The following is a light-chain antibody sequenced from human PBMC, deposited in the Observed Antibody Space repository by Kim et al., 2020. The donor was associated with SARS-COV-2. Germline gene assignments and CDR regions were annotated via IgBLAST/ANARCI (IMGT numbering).Light chain of an antibody. V-gene: IGLV2-14*03. CDR2: DVS. J-gene: IGLJ3*02. CDR1: SSDVGDYNY. CDR3: SSYTSSSTLV. Sequence: GQSINISCTGTSSDVGDYNYVSWYQQHPDKAPKLMIYDVSNRPSGVSNRFSGSKSGNTASLTISGLQAEDEADYYCSSYTSSSTLVFGGGTQLTVL.